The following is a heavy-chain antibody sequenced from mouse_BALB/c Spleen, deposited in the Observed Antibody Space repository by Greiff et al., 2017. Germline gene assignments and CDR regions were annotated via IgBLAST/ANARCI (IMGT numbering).Heavy chain of an antibody. J-gene: IGHJ1*01. V-gene: IGHV1S137*01. CDR2: ISTYYGDA. D-gene: IGHD1-2*01. CDR1: GYTFTDYA. Sequence: VQLQQSGAELVRPGVSVKISCKGSGYTFTDYAMHWVKQSHAKCLEWIGVISTYYGDASYNQKFKGKATMTVDKSSSTAYMELVRLTSEDSAIYYCARFSTTATDWYFDVWGAGTTVTVSS. CDR3: ARFSTTATDWYFDV.